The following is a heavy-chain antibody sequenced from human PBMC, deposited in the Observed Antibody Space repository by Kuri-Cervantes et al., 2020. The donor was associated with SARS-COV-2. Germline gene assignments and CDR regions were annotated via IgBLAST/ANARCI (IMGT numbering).Heavy chain of an antibody. CDR2: IRYDGSNK. J-gene: IGHJ3*02. Sequence: GESLKISCAASGFTFSSCGMHWVRQAPGKGLEWVAFIRYDGSNKYYADSVKGRFTISRDNSKNTLYLQMNSLRAEDTAVYYCAKKGDSSSWYPGAFDIWGQGTMVTVSS. V-gene: IGHV3-30*02. D-gene: IGHD6-13*01. CDR1: GFTFSSCG. CDR3: AKKGDSSSWYPGAFDI.